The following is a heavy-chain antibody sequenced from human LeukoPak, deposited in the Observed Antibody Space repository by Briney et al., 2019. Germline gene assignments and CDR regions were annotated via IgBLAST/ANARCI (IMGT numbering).Heavy chain of an antibody. J-gene: IGHJ4*02. CDR3: ARGKRITMVRGVIIPYYFDY. V-gene: IGHV1-8*01. CDR2: MNPNSGNT. Sequence: ASVKVSCKASGYTFTSYDINWVRQATGQGLEWMGWMNPNSGNTGYAQKFQGRVTMTRSTSISTAYMELSSLRSEDTAVYYCARGKRITMVRGVIIPYYFDYWGQGTLVTVSS. CDR1: GYTFTSYD. D-gene: IGHD3-10*01.